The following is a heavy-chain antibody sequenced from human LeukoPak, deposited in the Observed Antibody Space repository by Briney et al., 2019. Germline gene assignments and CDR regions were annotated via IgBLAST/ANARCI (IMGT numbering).Heavy chain of an antibody. CDR2: ITTTVGDT. V-gene: IGHV3-23*01. Sequence: PGGSLRLSCVASGFTFTDYAMTWVRQPPGRGLEWVSTITTTVGDTHYADSMKGRFTVSRDDSKGTLFLQMNSLRAEDTGVYYCAKRPYGSGGGHFDHWGQGTLAIVSS. CDR1: GFTFTDYA. CDR3: AKRPYGSGGGHFDH. J-gene: IGHJ4*02. D-gene: IGHD3-10*01.